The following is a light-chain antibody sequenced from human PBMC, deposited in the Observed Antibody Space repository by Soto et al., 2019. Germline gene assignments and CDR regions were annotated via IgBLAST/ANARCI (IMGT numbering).Light chain of an antibody. CDR3: QQSYTTPRT. CDR2: GAS. CDR1: QSIRTS. Sequence: QMTQSPSSLSASVGARITITCRASQSIRTSLNWYQQKPGKAPRLLIYGASTLQRGVPSRFSGSGSATDFTLAVSSLQPEDSAIYYCQQSYTTPRTFGQGTKVEV. V-gene: IGKV1-39*01. J-gene: IGKJ1*01.